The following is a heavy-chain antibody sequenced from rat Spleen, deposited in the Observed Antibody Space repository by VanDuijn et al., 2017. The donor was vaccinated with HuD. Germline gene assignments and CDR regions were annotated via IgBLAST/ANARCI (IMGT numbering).Heavy chain of an antibody. CDR1: GFTFSSYD. J-gene: IGHJ2*01. Sequence: EVQLVESGGALVQPGRSLKLSCAASGFTFSSYDMAWVRQAPTKGLEWVASISTGGGNTYYRDSVKGRFTISRDNAKSTLYLQMDSLRSEDTATYYCASLGKPFDYWGQGVMVTVSS. CDR2: ISTGGGNT. V-gene: IGHV5-25*01. D-gene: IGHD4-6*01. CDR3: ASLGKPFDY.